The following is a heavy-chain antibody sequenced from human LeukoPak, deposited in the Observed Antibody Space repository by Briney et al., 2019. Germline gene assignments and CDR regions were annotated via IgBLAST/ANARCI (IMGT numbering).Heavy chain of an antibody. CDR1: GGSFSGYY. V-gene: IGHV4-34*01. CDR2: INHSGST. J-gene: IGHJ4*02. D-gene: IGHD3-10*01. Sequence: SETLSLTCAVYGGSFSGYYRSWIRQPPGKGLEWIGEINHSGSTNYNPSLKSRVTISVDTSKNQFSLKLSSVTAADTAVYYCARSLWFGELLAPFDYWGQGTLVTVSS. CDR3: ARSLWFGELLAPFDY.